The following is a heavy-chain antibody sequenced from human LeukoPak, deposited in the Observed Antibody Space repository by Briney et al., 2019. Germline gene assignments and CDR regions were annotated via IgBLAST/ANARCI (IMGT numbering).Heavy chain of an antibody. CDR1: GGSFSGYY. Sequence: PSETLSLTCAVYGGSFSGYYWSWIRQPPGKGLEWIGYIYYSGSTNYNPSLKSRVTISVDTSKNQFSLKLSSVTAADTAVYYCARVSYAKDFDYWGQGTLVTVSS. V-gene: IGHV4-59*01. D-gene: IGHD1-26*01. CDR2: IYYSGST. J-gene: IGHJ4*02. CDR3: ARVSYAKDFDY.